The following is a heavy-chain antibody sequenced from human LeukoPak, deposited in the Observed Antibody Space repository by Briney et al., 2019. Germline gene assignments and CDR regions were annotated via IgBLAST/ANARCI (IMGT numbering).Heavy chain of an antibody. Sequence: GGSLRLSCAVTFRNNWMHWVRQAPGKGLVWVSRISSDGKITSYADSVKGRFIISRDNAKDTLYLHMNSLRAEDTAVYYCAGGYNLDYWGQGTLVTVSS. V-gene: IGHV3-74*01. J-gene: IGHJ4*02. CDR2: ISSDGKIT. CDR1: TFRNNW. D-gene: IGHD5-24*01. CDR3: AGGYNLDY.